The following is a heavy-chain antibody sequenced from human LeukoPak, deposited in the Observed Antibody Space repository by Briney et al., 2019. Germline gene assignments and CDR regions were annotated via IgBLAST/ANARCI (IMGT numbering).Heavy chain of an antibody. J-gene: IGHJ4*02. CDR1: GFTFSNYW. CDR2: IKQDGSEK. Sequence: PGGSLRLSCAASGFTFSNYWMSWVRQAPGKGLEWVANIKQDGSEKHYVDSVKGRFTISRDNAKNSLHLQMNSLRAEDTAVYYCARRYFGYWGQGTLVTVSS. V-gene: IGHV3-7*01. CDR3: ARRYFGY.